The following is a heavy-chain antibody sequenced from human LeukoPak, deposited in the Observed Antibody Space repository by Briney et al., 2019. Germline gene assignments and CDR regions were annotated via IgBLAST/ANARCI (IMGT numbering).Heavy chain of an antibody. Sequence: GGSLILSCAASGFTFNNYAMSWVRQAPGKGLEWVSGINWNGGSTGYADSVKGRFTISRDNAKNSLFLQMNSLRAEDTALYHCARSRRGDDYGDYHFDYWGQGTLVTVSS. V-gene: IGHV3-20*01. J-gene: IGHJ4*02. CDR1: GFTFNNYA. CDR2: INWNGGST. CDR3: ARSRRGDDYGDYHFDY. D-gene: IGHD4-17*01.